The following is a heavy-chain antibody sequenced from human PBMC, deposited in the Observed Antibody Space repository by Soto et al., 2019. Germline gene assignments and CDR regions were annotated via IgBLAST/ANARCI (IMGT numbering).Heavy chain of an antibody. CDR3: ARTRSFTLGFYYDGMDV. V-gene: IGHV5-51*01. CDR2: IYPGDSDT. D-gene: IGHD6-6*01. J-gene: IGHJ6*02. Sequence: GESLKISCQGSGYSFASYWIGWVRQMPGKDLEWMGIIYPGDSDTRYSPSFQGQVTISADKSLRTAYLRWTSLKAPDTALYYCARTRSFTLGFYYDGMDVWGQGTTVTVSS. CDR1: GYSFASYW.